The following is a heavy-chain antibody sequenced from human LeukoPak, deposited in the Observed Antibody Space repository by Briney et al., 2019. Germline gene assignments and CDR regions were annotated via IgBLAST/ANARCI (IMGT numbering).Heavy chain of an antibody. Sequence: GGSLRLSCAASGFTFSTYSMNWVRQAPGKGLEWVSVIYSGGSTYYADSVEGRFTISRDNSKNTLYLQMNSLRAEDTAVHYCARICSSTSCASYYYYYMDVWGKGTTVTVSS. CDR3: ARICSSTSCASYYYYYMDV. CDR1: GFTFSTYS. J-gene: IGHJ6*03. D-gene: IGHD2-2*01. V-gene: IGHV3-53*01. CDR2: IYSGGST.